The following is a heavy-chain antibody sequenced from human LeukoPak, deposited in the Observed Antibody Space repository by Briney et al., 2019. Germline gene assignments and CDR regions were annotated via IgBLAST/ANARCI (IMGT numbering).Heavy chain of an antibody. V-gene: IGHV4-39*01. J-gene: IGHJ4*02. CDR1: GGSISSNSHY. D-gene: IGHD1-26*01. CDR3: ARHLYSESYYF. CDR2: IFYSGTT. Sequence: PSETLSLICTVSGGSISSNSHYWGWIRQTPGKGLEWIGSIFYSGTTYYSPSLESRVTISIDTSKNQFSLKLSSVTAADTAVYYCARHLYSESYYFWGQGTLVTVSS.